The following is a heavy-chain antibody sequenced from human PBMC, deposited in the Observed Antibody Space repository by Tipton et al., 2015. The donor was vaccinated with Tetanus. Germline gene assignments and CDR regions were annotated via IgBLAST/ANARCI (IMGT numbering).Heavy chain of an antibody. CDR3: ATLPSQWLVHRRQTRSDAFDI. CDR1: GFTFSSYS. D-gene: IGHD6-19*01. Sequence: SLRLSCAASGFTFSSYSMNWVRQAPGKGLEWVSSISSSSSYIYYADSVKGRFTISRDNAKNSLYLQMNSLRAEDTAVYYCATLPSQWLVHRRQTRSDAFDIWGQGTMVTVSS. CDR2: ISSSSSYI. V-gene: IGHV3-21*01. J-gene: IGHJ3*02.